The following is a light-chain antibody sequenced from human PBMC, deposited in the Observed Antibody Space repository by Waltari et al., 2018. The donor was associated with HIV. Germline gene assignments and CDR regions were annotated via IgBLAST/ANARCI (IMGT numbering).Light chain of an antibody. Sequence: QSALTQPPSASGSPGQSVTISCTGTSSDIGDSKYVSWYQRPSGVPDRFSGSKSGNTASLTVSRLQGEDEADYFCSSYAGNNNWVFGGGTKVTVL. CDR1: SSDIGDSKY. J-gene: IGLJ3*02. CDR3: SSYAGNNNWV. V-gene: IGLV2-8*01.